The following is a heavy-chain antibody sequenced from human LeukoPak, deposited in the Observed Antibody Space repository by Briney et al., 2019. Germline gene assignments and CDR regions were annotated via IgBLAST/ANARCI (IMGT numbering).Heavy chain of an antibody. CDR1: GGSFSGYY. CDR3: ARGRGDIVVVVAATRACYFDY. CDR2: INHSGST. V-gene: IGHV4-34*01. Sequence: PSETLSLTCAVYGGSFSGYYWSWIRQPPGKGLEWIGEINHSGSTNYNPSLKSRVTISVDTSKNQFSLKLSSVTAADTAVYYCARGRGDIVVVVAATRACYFDYWGQGTLVTASS. D-gene: IGHD2-15*01. J-gene: IGHJ4*02.